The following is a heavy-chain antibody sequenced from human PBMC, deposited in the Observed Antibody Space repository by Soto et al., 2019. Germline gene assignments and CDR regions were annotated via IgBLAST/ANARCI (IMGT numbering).Heavy chain of an antibody. Sequence: GASVKVSCKASGYTFTGYYMHWVRQAPGQGLEWMGWINPNSGGTNYAQKFQGWVTMTRDTSISTAYMELSRLRSDDTAVYYCARSRRITIFGVVNLYYMDVWGKGTTVTVSS. CDR2: INPNSGGT. CDR1: GYTFTGYY. J-gene: IGHJ6*03. D-gene: IGHD3-3*01. V-gene: IGHV1-2*04. CDR3: ARSRRITIFGVVNLYYMDV.